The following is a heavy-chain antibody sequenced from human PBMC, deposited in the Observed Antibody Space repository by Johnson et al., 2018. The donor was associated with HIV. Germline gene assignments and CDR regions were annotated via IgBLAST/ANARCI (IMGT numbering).Heavy chain of an antibody. Sequence: MLLVESGGGLVQPGGSLRLSCEASGFTFSTYAMSWVRQAPGKGLEWVSGISGSGGSTYYADSVKGRFTISRDNSKNMLDLQMNSLRAGDAAVYYCARDYRGRTVDAFDVWGQGTLVTVSS. J-gene: IGHJ3*01. CDR1: GFTFSTYA. V-gene: IGHV3-23*04. CDR2: ISGSGGST. D-gene: IGHD3-16*02. CDR3: ARDYRGRTVDAFDV.